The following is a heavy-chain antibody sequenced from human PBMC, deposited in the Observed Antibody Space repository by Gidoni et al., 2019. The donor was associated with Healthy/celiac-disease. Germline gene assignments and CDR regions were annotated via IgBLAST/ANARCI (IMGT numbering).Heavy chain of an antibody. V-gene: IGHV3-33*01. D-gene: IGHD3-16*01. CDR3: ARDGGPGPSAWYYGMDV. CDR1: GFTFSSYG. CDR2: IWYDGSNK. Sequence: VQLVESGGGVVQPGRSLRLSFAASGFTFSSYGMHWVRQAPGKGLEWVAVIWYDGSNKYYADSVKGRFTISRDNSKNTLYLQMNSLRAEDTAVYYCARDGGPGPSAWYYGMDVWGQGTTVTVSS. J-gene: IGHJ6*02.